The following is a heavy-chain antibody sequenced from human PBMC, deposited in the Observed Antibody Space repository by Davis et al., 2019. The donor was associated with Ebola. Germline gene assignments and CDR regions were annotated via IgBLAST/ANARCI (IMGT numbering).Heavy chain of an antibody. CDR2: ISAYNGNT. D-gene: IGHD1-26*01. V-gene: IGHV1-18*01. J-gene: IGHJ3*02. CDR3: ARGWEPRSYDAFDI. CDR1: GYTFTSYG. Sequence: ASVKVSCKASGYTFTSYGISWVRQAPGQGLEWMGWISAYNGNTNYAQKLQGRVTMTTDTSASTAYMELRSLRSDDTAVYYCARGWEPRSYDAFDIWGQGTMVTVSS.